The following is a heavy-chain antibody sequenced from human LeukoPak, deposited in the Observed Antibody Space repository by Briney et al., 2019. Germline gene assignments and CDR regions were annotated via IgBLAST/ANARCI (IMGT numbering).Heavy chain of an antibody. CDR2: MNPNSGNT. D-gene: IGHD2-15*01. Sequence: ASVKVSCKASGYTFTSYDINWVRQATGQGLEWMGWMNPNSGNTGYAQKFQGRVTMTRNTSISTAYMELSSLRSEDTAVYYCAKSFRRYCSGGSCAPGYFDLWGRGTLVTVSS. J-gene: IGHJ2*01. CDR1: GYTFTSYD. CDR3: AKSFRRYCSGGSCAPGYFDL. V-gene: IGHV1-8*01.